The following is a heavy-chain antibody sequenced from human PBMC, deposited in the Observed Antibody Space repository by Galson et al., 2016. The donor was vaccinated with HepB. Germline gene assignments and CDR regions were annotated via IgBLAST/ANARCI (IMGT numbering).Heavy chain of an antibody. V-gene: IGHV4-39*01. D-gene: IGHD5-12*01. J-gene: IGHJ6*02. Sequence: TLSLTCTVSGASISSSSYYWGWIRQPPGRGLDWIATIYYTGSTHYSPSLQSRVTISADSSRNQFSLRLSAVTAADTAVYYCARYLSGSYYYPMDVWGQGTMVTISS. CDR2: IYYTGST. CDR1: GASISSSSYY. CDR3: ARYLSGSYYYPMDV.